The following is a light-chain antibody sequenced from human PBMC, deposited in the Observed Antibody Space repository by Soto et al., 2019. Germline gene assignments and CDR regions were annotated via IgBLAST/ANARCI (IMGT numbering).Light chain of an antibody. Sequence: EIVLTQSPGTLSLSPGERATLSCRASQSVSSSDLAWYQQKPGQAPRLLIYGASSRATGIPDRFSGSGSAIDFTLTINRLEPEDFAVYYCQHYGSSRTFGQGTKVEMK. V-gene: IGKV3-20*01. CDR1: QSVSSSD. CDR3: QHYGSSRT. CDR2: GAS. J-gene: IGKJ1*01.